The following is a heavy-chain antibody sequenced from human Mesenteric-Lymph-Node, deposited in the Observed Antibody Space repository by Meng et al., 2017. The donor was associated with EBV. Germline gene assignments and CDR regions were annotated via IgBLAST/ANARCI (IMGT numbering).Heavy chain of an antibody. CDR3: ARSGSSGRIDY. D-gene: IGHD6-19*01. Sequence: APHPKSSSGPVKPWESLPLPYGMSRERLLVNRFAWNCITRSPTRGVEWLGRTDDRSKRYKSYAVSVKSRITINSETSKNQFSLQLNSVTPDDTALSYCARSGSSGRIDYWGQGTLVTVSS. CDR1: RERLLVNRFA. J-gene: IGHJ4*02. V-gene: IGHV6-1*01. CDR2: TDDRSKRYK.